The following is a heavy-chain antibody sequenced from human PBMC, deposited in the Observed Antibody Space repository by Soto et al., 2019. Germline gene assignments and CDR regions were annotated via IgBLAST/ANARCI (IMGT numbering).Heavy chain of an antibody. Sequence: SETLSLTCTVSGDSISSTYWSWVRQPAGRGLEWIGRIYSSGSNNYNPSLESRATMSVDTSKNQFSLTLRSVTAADTAVYFCARGYESGYTFGHDLWGQGTLVTVS. J-gene: IGHJ5*02. CDR2: IYSSGSN. D-gene: IGHD3-3*01. V-gene: IGHV4-4*07. CDR1: GDSISSTY. CDR3: ARGYESGYTFGHDL.